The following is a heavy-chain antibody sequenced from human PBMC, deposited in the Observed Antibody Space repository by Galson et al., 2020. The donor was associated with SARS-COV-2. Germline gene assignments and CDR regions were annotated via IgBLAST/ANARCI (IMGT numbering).Heavy chain of an antibody. V-gene: IGHV3-9*01. Sequence: SLKISCVASGFTFDDYAMHWVRQAPGKGLEWVSGISWHSGSLGYADSVKGRFTISRDNAKNSLYLQMNSLRDEDTALYYCAKGWFGELAYWYFDLWGRGTLVSVSS. CDR3: AKGWFGELAYWYFDL. CDR1: GFTFDDYA. CDR2: ISWHSGSL. J-gene: IGHJ2*01. D-gene: IGHD3-10*01.